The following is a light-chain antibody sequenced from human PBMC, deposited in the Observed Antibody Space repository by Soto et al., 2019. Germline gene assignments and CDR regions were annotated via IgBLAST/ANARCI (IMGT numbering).Light chain of an antibody. CDR3: SSYAGSNNLYV. Sequence: QSVLTQPPSASGSPGQSVTISCTGTSSDVGGYNSVSWYQQHPGKAPKLMIYEVTKRPSGVPDRFSGSKSDNTASLTVSGLQAEDEAEYYCSSYAGSNNLYVFGTGTKVTVL. J-gene: IGLJ1*01. CDR1: SSDVGGYNS. CDR2: EVT. V-gene: IGLV2-8*01.